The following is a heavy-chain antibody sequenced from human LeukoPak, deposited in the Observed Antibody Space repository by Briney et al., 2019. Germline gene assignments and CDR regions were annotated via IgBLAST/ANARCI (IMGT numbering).Heavy chain of an antibody. V-gene: IGHV4-39*01. J-gene: IGHJ1*01. Sequence: SGTLSLTCTVSGGSISSSSYYWGWIRQPPGKGLEWIGSIYYSGSTYYNPSLKSRVTISVDTSKNQFSLKLSSVTAADTAVYYCAGTTYYDFWSGYYAYFQHWGQGTLVTVSS. CDR1: GGSISSSSYY. D-gene: IGHD3-3*01. CDR3: AGTTYYDFWSGYYAYFQH. CDR2: IYYSGST.